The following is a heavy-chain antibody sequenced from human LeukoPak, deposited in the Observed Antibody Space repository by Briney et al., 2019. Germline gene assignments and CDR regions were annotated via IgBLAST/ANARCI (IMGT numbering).Heavy chain of an antibody. J-gene: IGHJ4*02. V-gene: IGHV5-51*01. Sequence: ISCKGSGCGFTTYWIGWGRRMXGKGLEWMGXIYAGDSDTRYSPSFQGEVIISADKSISTPYLQWSSLKASDTAMYFCARATWQLVXPXYFDYWGQGTLVTXSS. CDR1: GCGFTTYW. CDR3: ARATWQLVXPXYFDY. D-gene: IGHD1-1*01. CDR2: IYAGDSDT.